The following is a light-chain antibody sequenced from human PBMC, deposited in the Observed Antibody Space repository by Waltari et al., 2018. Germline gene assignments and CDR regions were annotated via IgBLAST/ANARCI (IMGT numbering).Light chain of an antibody. J-gene: IGKJ2*01. CDR3: SQYNDWPYT. CDR2: GVS. Sequence: EIVMTQSPATLSVSPGDRATLSCRASQSFTRKLSWYQQKPGQVPRLLIYGVSTRATGNPARFSGSGSGTEFTLTISSLQSEDSAVYYCSQYNDWPYTFGQGTKLELQ. CDR1: QSFTRK. V-gene: IGKV3-15*01.